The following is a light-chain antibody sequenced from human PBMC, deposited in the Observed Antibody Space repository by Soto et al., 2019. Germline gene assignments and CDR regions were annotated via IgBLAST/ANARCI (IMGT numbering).Light chain of an antibody. CDR3: HHYHYRTLT. J-gene: IGKJ5*01. CDR1: QNFXRN. V-gene: IGKV3-15*01. Sequence: IGVTQSAAPLSVSPGETATLSCRAPQNFXRNFAWYKLKPGQAPRFLXDASSTTATGSPARLSGSESATEFTLTISSLQSEDVAVYYFHHYHYRTLTVGQGTRVEIK. CDR2: ASS.